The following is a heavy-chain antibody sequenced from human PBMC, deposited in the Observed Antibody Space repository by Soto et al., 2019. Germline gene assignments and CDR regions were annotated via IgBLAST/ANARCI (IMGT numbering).Heavy chain of an antibody. Sequence: QVQLQESGPGLVEPSQTLSLTCTVSGGSISSGGYYWSWIRQHPGKGLEWIGYIYYSGNTYYNPSLKSRVIMSVDTSKNQFSLKLSSVTAADTAVYYCARSGLGLLLGDWFDPWGQGILVTVCS. CDR2: IYYSGNT. D-gene: IGHD1-26*01. CDR1: GGSISSGGYY. CDR3: ARSGLGLLLGDWFDP. J-gene: IGHJ5*02. V-gene: IGHV4-31*03.